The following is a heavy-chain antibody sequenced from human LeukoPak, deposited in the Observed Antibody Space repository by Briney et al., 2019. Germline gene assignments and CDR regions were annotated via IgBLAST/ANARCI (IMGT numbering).Heavy chain of an antibody. CDR1: GYSISSGYY. J-gene: IGHJ3*02. CDR2: IDHSGST. CDR3: AKVRPYSSSWYGEDAFDI. Sequence: PSETLSLTCTVSGYSISSGYYWGWIRQPPGKGLEWTGSIDHSGSTNYNPSLKSRVTISVDTSKNQFSLKLSSVTAADTAVYYCAKVRPYSSSWYGEDAFDIWGQGTMVTVSS. D-gene: IGHD6-13*01. V-gene: IGHV4-38-2*02.